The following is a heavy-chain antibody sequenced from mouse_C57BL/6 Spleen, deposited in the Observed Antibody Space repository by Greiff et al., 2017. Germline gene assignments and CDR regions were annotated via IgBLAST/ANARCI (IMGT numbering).Heavy chain of an antibody. CDR1: GFTFSSYA. V-gene: IGHV5-9-1*02. D-gene: IGHD1-1*01. CDR2: ISSGGDYI. Sequence: EVHLVESGEGLVKPGGSLKLSCAASGFTFSSYAMSWVRQTPEKRLEWVAYISSGGDYIYYADTVKGRFTISRDNARNTLYLQMSSLKSEDTAMYYCTRDLYCGSSYYAMDYWGQGTSVTVSS. J-gene: IGHJ4*01. CDR3: TRDLYCGSSYYAMDY.